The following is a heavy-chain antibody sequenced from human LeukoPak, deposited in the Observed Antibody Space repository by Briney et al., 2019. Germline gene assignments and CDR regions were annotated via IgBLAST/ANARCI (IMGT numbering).Heavy chain of an antibody. CDR2: INTNTGNP. CDR1: GYTFISYY. V-gene: IGHV7-4-1*01. D-gene: IGHD3-3*01. Sequence: ASVKVSCKASGYTFISYYIHWVRQAPGQGLEWMGWINTNTGNPSYALDFTGRLVLSLDTSVSTADLHLDSLKAEDTAVYYCARIGYNTLDYWGQGTLVTVSS. CDR3: ARIGYNTLDY. J-gene: IGHJ4*02.